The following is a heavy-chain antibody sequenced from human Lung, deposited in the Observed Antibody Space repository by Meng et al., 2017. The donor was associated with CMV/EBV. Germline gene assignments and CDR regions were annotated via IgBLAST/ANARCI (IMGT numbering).Heavy chain of an antibody. CDR1: GYMFNIYW. CDR2: IYPGDSDV. D-gene: IGHD3/OR15-3a*01. CDR3: ARQDWTYGHRAYYVDY. Sequence: GGSLRLXCKVSGYMFNIYWIGWVRQKPGKGLEWMGIIYPGDSDVRYSPSFQGQVTISADKSTNTAYLQWSGLRASDTAMYYCARQDWTYGHRAYYVDYWGQGTLVTVSS. J-gene: IGHJ4*02. V-gene: IGHV5-51*01.